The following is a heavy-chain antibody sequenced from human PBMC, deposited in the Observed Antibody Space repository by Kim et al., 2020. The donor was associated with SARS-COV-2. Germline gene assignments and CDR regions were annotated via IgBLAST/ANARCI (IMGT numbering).Heavy chain of an antibody. CDR1: GSSMGSYC. V-gene: IGHV4-59*01. J-gene: IGHJ1*01. CDR2: VYSSGSA. Sequence: SETLSLTCSVSGSSMGSYCWSWIRQPPGKGLEWIGYVYSSGSADSNPSLKSRVTVSLETDNHKVTLTLSSVTAADTAVYYCARGHFDYWSSSSGGEYFHKWGRGIPVTVSS. CDR3: ARGHFDYWSSSSGGEYFHK. D-gene: IGHD3-3*01.